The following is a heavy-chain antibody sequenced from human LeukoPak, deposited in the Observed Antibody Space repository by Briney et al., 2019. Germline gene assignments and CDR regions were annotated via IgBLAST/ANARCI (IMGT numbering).Heavy chain of an antibody. J-gene: IGHJ4*02. D-gene: IGHD1-14*01. V-gene: IGHV3-7*01. CDR3: ARDSFETDIDY. Sequence: GSLRLSCAASGFLFSRYWMSWVRQAPGKGLEWVANIKEDGSEKYYVESMKGRFTISRDNVKNSLYLQINSLRAEDTAVYYCARDSFETDIDYWGQGTLVTVSS. CDR1: GFLFSRYW. CDR2: IKEDGSEK.